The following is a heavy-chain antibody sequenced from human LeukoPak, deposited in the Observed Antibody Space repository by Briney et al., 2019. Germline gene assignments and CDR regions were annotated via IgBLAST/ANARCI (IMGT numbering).Heavy chain of an antibody. D-gene: IGHD2-8*01. V-gene: IGHV3-23*01. J-gene: IGHJ5*02. Sequence: TGGSLRLSCAASGFTFSSYAMSWVRQAPGKGLEWVSAISGSGGSTYYADSVKGRFTISRDNSKNTLYLQMNSLRAEDTAVYYCASHKGTLVYAIRGFDPWGQGTLVTVSS. CDR3: ASHKGTLVYAIRGFDP. CDR2: ISGSGGST. CDR1: GFTFSSYA.